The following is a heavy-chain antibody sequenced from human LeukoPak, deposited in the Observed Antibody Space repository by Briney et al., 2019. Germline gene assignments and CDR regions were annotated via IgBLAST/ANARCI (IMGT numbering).Heavy chain of an antibody. J-gene: IGHJ4*02. Sequence: SETLSLTCTVSGYSISSGYYWSWIRQPAGKGLEWIGRIYTSGSTNYNPSLKSRVTMSVDTSKNQFSLKLSSVTAAGTAVYYCARGETTVVTHWGQGTLVTVSS. CDR3: ARGETTVVTH. D-gene: IGHD4-23*01. V-gene: IGHV4-4*07. CDR1: GYSISSGYY. CDR2: IYTSGST.